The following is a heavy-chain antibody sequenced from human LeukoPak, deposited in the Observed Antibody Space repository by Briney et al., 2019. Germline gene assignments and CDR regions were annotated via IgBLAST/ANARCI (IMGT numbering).Heavy chain of an antibody. V-gene: IGHV4-59*01. CDR1: GGSISSYY. J-gene: IGHJ5*02. D-gene: IGHD2-2*01. CDR3: ARASVPRRGVVVPAFPFDP. CDR2: IYYSGST. Sequence: PSETLSLTRTVSGGSISSYYWSWIRQPPGKGLEWIGYIYYSGSTNYNPSLKSRVTISVDTSKNQFSLKLSSVTAADTAVYYCARASVPRRGVVVPAFPFDPWGQGTLVTVSS.